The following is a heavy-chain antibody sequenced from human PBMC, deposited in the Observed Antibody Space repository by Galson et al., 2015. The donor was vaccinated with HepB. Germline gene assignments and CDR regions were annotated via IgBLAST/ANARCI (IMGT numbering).Heavy chain of an antibody. CDR1: GFTYSNYW. V-gene: IGHV3-7*03. CDR2: IKYDGSEK. CDR3: ARGWDIEVTANFDY. D-gene: IGHD2-21*02. J-gene: IGHJ4*02. Sequence: SLRLSCAVAGFTYSNYWMSWVRQAPGTGLEWVANIKYDGSEKYYVRSVEGRFTVSRDNAQNSLYLHMSSLRAEDTAVYYCARGWDIEVTANFDYWGQGALVTVSS.